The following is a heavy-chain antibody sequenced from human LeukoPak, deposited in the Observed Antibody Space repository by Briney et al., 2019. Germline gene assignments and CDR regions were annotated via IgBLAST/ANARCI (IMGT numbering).Heavy chain of an antibody. CDR2: IYHSGST. CDR3: ARGEGYNYLYYFDY. Sequence: SETLSLTCTVSGGSISSYYWSWIRQPPGKGLEWIGYIYHSGSTYYNPSLKSRVTISVDRSKNHFSLKLSSVTAADTAVYYCARGEGYNYLYYFDYWGQGTLVTVSS. J-gene: IGHJ4*02. V-gene: IGHV4-59*12. CDR1: GGSISSYY. D-gene: IGHD5-12*01.